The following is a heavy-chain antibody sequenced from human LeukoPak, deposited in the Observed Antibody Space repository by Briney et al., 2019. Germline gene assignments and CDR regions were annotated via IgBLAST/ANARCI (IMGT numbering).Heavy chain of an antibody. CDR3: VREKLGSGYSSNFDF. J-gene: IGHJ4*02. V-gene: IGHV3-66*02. Sequence: GGSLRLSCAASGFTVSTNYMNWVRQAPGKGLXXXXAIYIDGTTYYADSVKGRFTFSRDNSKNTLHLQMNSLRTEDTAVYYCVREKLGSGYSSNFDFWGQGTPVTVSS. CDR1: GFTVSTNY. D-gene: IGHD2-2*03. CDR2: IYIDGTT.